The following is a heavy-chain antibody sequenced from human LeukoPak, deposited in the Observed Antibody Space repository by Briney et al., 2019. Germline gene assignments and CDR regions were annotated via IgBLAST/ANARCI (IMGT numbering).Heavy chain of an antibody. D-gene: IGHD3-22*01. CDR2: IYYSGST. CDR3: ATHQGVEEEIGGIVVITAGGAFDS. V-gene: IGHV4-59*08. J-gene: IGHJ3*02. Sequence: SETLSLTCTVSGGSLRSYYWSWMRPPPGKGLEWIGYIYYSGSTNYNPSLKSRVTISVDTSKDHFPLKLSSVTATDTPVCYRATHQGVEEEIGGIVVITAGGAFDSWGQGTMVTVSS. CDR1: GGSLRSYY.